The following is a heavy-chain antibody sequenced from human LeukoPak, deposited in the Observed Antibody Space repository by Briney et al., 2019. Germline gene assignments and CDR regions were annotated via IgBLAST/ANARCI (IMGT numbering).Heavy chain of an antibody. CDR1: GFTFSDYY. D-gene: IGHD3-10*01. V-gene: IGHV3-11*01. Sequence: PGGSLRLSCAASGFTFSDYYMNWIRQAPGKGLEWVSHIDSSGTTIYYADSVKGRFTISRDNAKNSLYLQMNSLRAEDTAVYYCASTYGSGRRGVDYWGQGTLVTVSS. CDR2: IDSSGTTI. J-gene: IGHJ4*02. CDR3: ASTYGSGRRGVDY.